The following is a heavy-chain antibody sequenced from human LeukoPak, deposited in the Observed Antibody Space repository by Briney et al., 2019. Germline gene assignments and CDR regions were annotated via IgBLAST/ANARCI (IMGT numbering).Heavy chain of an antibody. V-gene: IGHV3-33*08. Sequence: GGSLRLSCRASGFTFRNFWMDWARQAPGKGLEWVAVIWYDGSNKYYADSVKGRFTISRDNSKNTLYLQMNSLRAEDTAVYYCASAVAGPPSDWGQGTLVTVSS. D-gene: IGHD6-19*01. CDR3: ASAVAGPPSD. J-gene: IGHJ4*02. CDR2: IWYDGSNK. CDR1: GFTFRNFW.